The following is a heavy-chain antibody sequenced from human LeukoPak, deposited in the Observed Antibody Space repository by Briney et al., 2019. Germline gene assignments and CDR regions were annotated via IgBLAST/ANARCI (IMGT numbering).Heavy chain of an antibody. D-gene: IGHD1-26*01. Sequence: GGSLRLSCVASGFTFSTYAMSWVQQAPGKGLQWVSAISGSGASTYYVDSVKGRFTISRDNSKNTLYLQMNSLRAEDTAVYYCARDRGQWDRDYYYYYMDVWGKGTTVTVSS. CDR1: GFTFSTYA. CDR2: ISGSGAST. J-gene: IGHJ6*03. V-gene: IGHV3-23*01. CDR3: ARDRGQWDRDYYYYYMDV.